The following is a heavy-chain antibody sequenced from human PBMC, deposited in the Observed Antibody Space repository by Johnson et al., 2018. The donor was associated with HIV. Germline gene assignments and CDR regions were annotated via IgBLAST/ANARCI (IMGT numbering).Heavy chain of an antibody. J-gene: IGHJ3*02. CDR1: GFTLSSHW. CDR2: IKQDGSEK. D-gene: IGHD2-21*01. CDR3: VRDDGSDYEAFDI. V-gene: IGHV3-7*05. Sequence: VQLVESGGGLVQPGGSLRLSCVASGFTLSSHWMSWVRQAPGKGLAWVADIKQDGSEKYYLDPVKGRFTISRDNARKSLYLQMNNLRAEDTAVYYCVRDDGSDYEAFDIWGQGTMVTVSS.